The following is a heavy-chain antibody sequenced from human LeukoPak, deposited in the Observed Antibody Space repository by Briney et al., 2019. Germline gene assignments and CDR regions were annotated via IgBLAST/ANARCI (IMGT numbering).Heavy chain of an antibody. V-gene: IGHV3-74*01. CDR2: INSDGSST. Sequence: PGGSLRLSCAASEFTFSSYWMHWVRQAPGKGQVWVSRINSDGSSTSYADSVKGRFTISRDNAKNTLYLQMNSLRAEDTAVYYCARGFTIFGVVNDAFDIWGQGTMVTVSS. CDR1: EFTFSSYW. J-gene: IGHJ3*02. CDR3: ARGFTIFGVVNDAFDI. D-gene: IGHD3-3*01.